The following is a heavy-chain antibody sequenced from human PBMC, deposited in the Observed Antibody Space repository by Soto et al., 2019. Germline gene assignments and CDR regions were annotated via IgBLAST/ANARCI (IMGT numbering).Heavy chain of an antibody. V-gene: IGHV3-43D*04. CDR3: AKDIYDFWSGYYTGLDY. D-gene: IGHD3-3*01. J-gene: IGHJ4*01. CDR2: ISWDGVTT. Sequence: DVQLVESGGAVVQPGGSLRLSCAASGFNFNDYAMHWVRQAPGKGLEWVSLISWDGVTTYYADSVKGRFTISRDNTKNSLHLQMNSLRPGDTALYFCAKDIYDFWSGYYTGLDYWGHGTLVTVSS. CDR1: GFNFNDYA.